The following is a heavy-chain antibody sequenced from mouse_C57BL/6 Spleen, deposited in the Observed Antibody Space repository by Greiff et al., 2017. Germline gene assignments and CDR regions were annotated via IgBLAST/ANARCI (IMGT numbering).Heavy chain of an antibody. CDR2: ISYDGSN. D-gene: IGHD2-5*01. V-gene: IGHV3-6*01. CDR3: ARVSKGFDY. CDR1: GYSITSGYY. J-gene: IGHJ2*01. Sequence: VQLKESGPGLVKPSQSLSLTCSVTGYSITSGYYWNWIRQFPGNKLEWMGYISYDGSNNYNPSLKNRISITRDTSKNQFFLKLNSVTTEYTATYYCARVSKGFDYWGQGTTLTVAS.